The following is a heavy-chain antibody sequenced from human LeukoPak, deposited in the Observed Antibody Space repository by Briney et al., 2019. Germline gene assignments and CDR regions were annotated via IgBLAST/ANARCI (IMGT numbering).Heavy chain of an antibody. J-gene: IGHJ6*02. D-gene: IGHD2-15*01. Sequence: GGSLRLTCAASGFTFSSYAMHWVRQAPGKGLEWVAIISYDGSRKYYADSVKGRFTISRDNSKDTLYLQMISLRAEDTAVYYCARSVVEDYYYGMDVWGQGTTVTVSS. CDR2: ISYDGSRK. CDR3: ARSVVEDYYYGMDV. V-gene: IGHV3-30-3*01. CDR1: GFTFSSYA.